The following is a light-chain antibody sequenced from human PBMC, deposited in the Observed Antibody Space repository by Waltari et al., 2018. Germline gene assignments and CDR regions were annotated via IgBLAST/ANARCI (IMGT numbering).Light chain of an antibody. CDR2: GAS. CDR1: QSVLYSANNKNY. J-gene: IGKJ4*01. Sequence: DIVMTQSPDSLAVSLGERATINCKSRQSVLYSANNKNYLAWYQQKPGQPPKLLIYGASTRESGVPDRFSGSGSGTDFTRTIGSLQAEDVAVYDCQQDYSTPLTFGGGTKVEIK. V-gene: IGKV4-1*01. CDR3: QQDYSTPLT.